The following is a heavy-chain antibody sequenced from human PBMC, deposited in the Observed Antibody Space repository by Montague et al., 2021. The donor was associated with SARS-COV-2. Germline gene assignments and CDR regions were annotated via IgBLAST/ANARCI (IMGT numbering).Heavy chain of an antibody. CDR3: ARGAPGY. CDR2: INYGGST. CDR1: GGSFGDYH. J-gene: IGHJ4*02. D-gene: IGHD1-1*01. Sequence: SETLSLTCAVYGGSFGDYHWTWIRQSPGGGLEWIGRINYGGSTKYNPSLRSRVTISIDTSKNQFSLKLTSVTAADTAVYYCARGAPGYWGQGTLVTVSS. V-gene: IGHV4-34*01.